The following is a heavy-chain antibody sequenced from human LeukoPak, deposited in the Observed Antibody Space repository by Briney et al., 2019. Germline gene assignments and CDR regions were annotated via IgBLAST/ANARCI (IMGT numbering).Heavy chain of an antibody. CDR1: GGSISSSNW. CDR2: IYHSGST. CDR3: ASDLGYCSSTSCYRARDY. V-gene: IGHV4-4*02. Sequence: SGTLSLTCAVSGGSISSSNWWSWVRQPPGKGLEWIGEIYHSGSTNYNPSLKSRVTISVDRSKNQFSLKLSSVTAADTAVYYCASDLGYCSSTSCYRARDYWGQGTLVTVSS. D-gene: IGHD2-2*02. J-gene: IGHJ4*02.